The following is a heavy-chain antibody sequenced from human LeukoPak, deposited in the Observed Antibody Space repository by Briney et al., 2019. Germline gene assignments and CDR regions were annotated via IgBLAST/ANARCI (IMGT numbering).Heavy chain of an antibody. D-gene: IGHD2-2*01. Sequence: GGSLRLSCAASGFTFSNYAMKWVRQAPGKGLEWVSAISRTSAYIYYPDSVKGRFTISRDNVQNSLYLQMDSLRVEDTAVYYCARDERRYCSDSSCYPGDYWGQGTLVTVSS. J-gene: IGHJ4*02. V-gene: IGHV3-21*01. CDR3: ARDERRYCSDSSCYPGDY. CDR2: ISRTSAYI. CDR1: GFTFSNYA.